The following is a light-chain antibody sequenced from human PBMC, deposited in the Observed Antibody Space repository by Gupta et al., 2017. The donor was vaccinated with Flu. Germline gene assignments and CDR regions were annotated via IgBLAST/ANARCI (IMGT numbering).Light chain of an antibody. CDR1: QSLLHSNGYNY. CDR2: LGS. V-gene: IGKV2-28*01. CDR3: RQAIQTPFT. Sequence: DIVMTQSPLSLPVTPGEPASISCRSSQSLLHSNGYNYLDWYLQKPGQSPQLLIYLGSNRASGVPDRFSGSGSGTDFTLKISRVEAEDVGVYYCRQAIQTPFTFGGGTKVEIK. J-gene: IGKJ4*01.